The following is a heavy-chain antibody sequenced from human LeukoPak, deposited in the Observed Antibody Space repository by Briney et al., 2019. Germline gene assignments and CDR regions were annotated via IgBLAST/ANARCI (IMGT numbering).Heavy chain of an antibody. D-gene: IGHD2-2*01. CDR3: ARYCSSTNFYKGGFDP. CDR1: GGSISSGGYY. CDR2: IYYSGST. Sequence: SETLSPTCTVSGGSISSGGYYWSWIRQHPGKGLEWIGYIYYSGSTYSNPSLKSRVTISVDTSKNQFSLNLSSVTAADTAVYYCARYCSSTNFYKGGFDPWGQGTLVTVSS. J-gene: IGHJ5*02. V-gene: IGHV4-31*03.